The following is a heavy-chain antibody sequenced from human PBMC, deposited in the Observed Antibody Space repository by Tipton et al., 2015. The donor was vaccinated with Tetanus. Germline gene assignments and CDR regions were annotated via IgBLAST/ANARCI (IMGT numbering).Heavy chain of an antibody. CDR1: GFMFSGYS. CDR3: ARQRVAYSSTWYDS. Sequence: AVSGFMFSGYSISWVRQAPGKGLEWVSSISGGSDYMYYGDSVRGRFTISRDNAQNSLFLQMNSLRAEDTAVYYCARQRVAYSSTWYDSWGQGIMVTVSS. CDR2: ISGGSDYM. J-gene: IGHJ5*01. D-gene: IGHD5-18*01. V-gene: IGHV3-21*01.